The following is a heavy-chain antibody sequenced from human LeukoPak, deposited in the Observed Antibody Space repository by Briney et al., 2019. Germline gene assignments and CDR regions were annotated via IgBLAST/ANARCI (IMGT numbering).Heavy chain of an antibody. J-gene: IGHJ4*02. CDR1: GDSITTGRHY. CDR3: ARGTSWSLSVYFDY. D-gene: IGHD4-23*01. Sequence: SETLSLTCTVSGDSITTGRHYWSWIRQHPGKGLEWIGYIYYSGSTDYNPSLKSRLSISEDTSKNQFSLKLSSVTAADTAAYYCARGTSWSLSVYFDYWGQGTLVTVSS. CDR2: IYYSGST. V-gene: IGHV4-31*03.